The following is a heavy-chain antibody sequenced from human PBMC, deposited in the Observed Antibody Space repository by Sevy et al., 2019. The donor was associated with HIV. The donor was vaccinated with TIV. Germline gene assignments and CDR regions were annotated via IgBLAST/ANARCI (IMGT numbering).Heavy chain of an antibody. CDR2: VYSSGNT. Sequence: SETLSLTCTVSGGSLSNHFWSWIRQPPGKGLEWIAYVYSSGNTNYNPSLKSRVTISLDTSNDQFSLKVRSVTAADTAVYYCARESIGSTGDFDYWGQGTLVTVSS. CDR1: GGSLSNHF. V-gene: IGHV4-59*11. D-gene: IGHD7-27*01. J-gene: IGHJ4*02. CDR3: ARESIGSTGDFDY.